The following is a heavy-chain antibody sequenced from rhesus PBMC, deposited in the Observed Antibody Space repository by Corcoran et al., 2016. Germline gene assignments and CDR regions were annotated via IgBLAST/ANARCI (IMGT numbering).Heavy chain of an antibody. CDR3: ARDFLPYFDY. V-gene: IGHV4-127*01. CDR2: IYGGRGST. D-gene: IGHD4-11*01. Sequence: QVQLQESGPGLVKPSETLSLTCAVSGYSISSGYGWGLIRQPPGKGLDWIGQIYGGRGSTYSTPSLKSRVTVSKATSNNQFSLKLSSVTAADTAVYYCARDFLPYFDYWGQGVLVTVSS. CDR1: GYSISSGYG. J-gene: IGHJ4*01.